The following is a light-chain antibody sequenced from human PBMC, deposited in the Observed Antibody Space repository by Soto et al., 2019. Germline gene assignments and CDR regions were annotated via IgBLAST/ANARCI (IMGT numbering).Light chain of an antibody. CDR1: QSISSW. CDR3: QQYNSYSWT. J-gene: IGKJ1*01. CDR2: KAS. Sequence: DIHNTHSPSTLSAYVGDRVTITCRASQSISSWLAWYQQKPGKAPKLLIYKASSLESGVPSRFSGSGSGAEFTLTISSLQPDDFATYYCQQYNSYSWTFGQGTKVDIK. V-gene: IGKV1-5*03.